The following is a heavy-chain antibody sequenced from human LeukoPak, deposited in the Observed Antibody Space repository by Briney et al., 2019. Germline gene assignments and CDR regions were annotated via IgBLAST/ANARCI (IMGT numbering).Heavy chain of an antibody. CDR1: GFTLSSYG. J-gene: IGHJ4*02. D-gene: IGHD2-8*01. CDR2: IRYDGSNK. CDR3: AKVRDIVLMVYAMDY. Sequence: PGGSLRLSCAASGFTLSSYGMHWVRQAPGKGLEWVAFIRYDGSNKYYADSVKGRFTISRDNSKNTLYLQMNSLRAEDTAVYYCAKVRDIVLMVYAMDYWGQGTLVTVSS. V-gene: IGHV3-30*02.